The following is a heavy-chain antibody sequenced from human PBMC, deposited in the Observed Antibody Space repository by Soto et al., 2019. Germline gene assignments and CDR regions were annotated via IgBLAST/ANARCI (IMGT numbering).Heavy chain of an antibody. D-gene: IGHD4-17*01. CDR2: ISYDGSNK. J-gene: IGHJ4*02. CDR3: AKGATKYGDYDSDY. V-gene: IGHV3-30*18. Sequence: QVQLVESGGGVVQPGRSLRLSCAASGFTFSSYGMHWVRQAPGKGLEWVAVISYDGSNKYYADSVKGRFTISRDNSKNTLYLQMNSLRPEDTAVYYCAKGATKYGDYDSDYSGQGTLVTVSS. CDR1: GFTFSSYG.